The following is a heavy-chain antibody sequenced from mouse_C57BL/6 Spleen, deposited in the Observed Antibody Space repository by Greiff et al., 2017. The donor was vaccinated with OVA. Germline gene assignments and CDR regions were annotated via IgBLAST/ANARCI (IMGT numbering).Heavy chain of an antibody. CDR3: ARSYSNYEAMDY. J-gene: IGHJ4*01. Sequence: QVQLQQPGAELVRPGSSVKLSCKASGYTFTSYWMDWVKQRPGQGLEWIGNIYPSDSETHYNQKFKDKATLTVDKSSSTAYMQRSSLTSEDSAVYYCARSYSNYEAMDYWGQGTSVTVSS. V-gene: IGHV1-61*01. CDR2: IYPSDSET. D-gene: IGHD2-5*01. CDR1: GYTFTSYW.